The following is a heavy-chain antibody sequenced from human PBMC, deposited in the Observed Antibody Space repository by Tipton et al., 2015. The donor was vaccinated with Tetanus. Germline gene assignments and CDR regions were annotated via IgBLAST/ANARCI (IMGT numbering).Heavy chain of an antibody. CDR3: ARGLPREPFYFDY. V-gene: IGHV4-59*02. J-gene: IGHJ4*02. CDR1: GDSVSGYY. D-gene: IGHD1-14*01. Sequence: TLSLTCTVSGDSVSGYYWSWIRQPPGKGLEWIGYVYYTGSTNHNPSLKSRVTISMDRSKNQISLQLTSVTAADTAVYFCARGLPREPFYFDYWGQGKQVIVSS. CDR2: VYYTGST.